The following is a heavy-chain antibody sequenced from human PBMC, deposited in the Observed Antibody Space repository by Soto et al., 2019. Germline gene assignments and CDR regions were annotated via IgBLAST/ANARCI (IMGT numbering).Heavy chain of an antibody. V-gene: IGHV1-69*01. D-gene: IGHD2-15*01. J-gene: IGHJ3*02. CDR1: GGTFSSYA. Sequence: QVQLVQSGAEVKKPGSSVKVSCKASGGTFSSYAISWVRQAPGQGLEWMGGITPIFGTANYAQKFQGRVTITADESTSTAYMELRILRSEDTAVYYCATPEEGYCSGGSCYAGGAFDIWGQGTTVTVSS. CDR2: ITPIFGTA. CDR3: ATPEEGYCSGGSCYAGGAFDI.